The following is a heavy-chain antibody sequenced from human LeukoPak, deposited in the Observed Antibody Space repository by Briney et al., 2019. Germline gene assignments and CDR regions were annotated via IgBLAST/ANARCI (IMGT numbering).Heavy chain of an antibody. J-gene: IGHJ4*02. D-gene: IGHD6-19*01. CDR3: ARLSSGWYVNF. V-gene: IGHV4-34*01. CDR2: INHSGST. CDR1: GGSISSYY. Sequence: SETLSLTCTVSGGSISSYYWSWIRQPPGKGLEWIGEINHSGSTNYNPSLKSRVTISVDTSKNQFSLKLSSVTAADTAVYYCARLSSGWYVNFWGQGTLVTVSS.